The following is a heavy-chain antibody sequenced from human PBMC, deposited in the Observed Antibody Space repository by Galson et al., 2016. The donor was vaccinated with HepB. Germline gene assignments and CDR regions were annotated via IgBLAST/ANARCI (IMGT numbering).Heavy chain of an antibody. CDR1: GYSVSNYG. J-gene: IGHJ1*01. V-gene: IGHV1-18*01. CDR3: AFSRLGVTNDDN. D-gene: IGHD3-9*01. Sequence: SVKVSCKASGYSVSNYGIYWVRQAPGQGLEWMGWVSAYNGNTNYLEKFQGRVTMTRDTSTSTAYMEMRSRRSDDTAMYYWAFSRLGVTNDDNWGRGTLVTVSS. CDR2: VSAYNGNT.